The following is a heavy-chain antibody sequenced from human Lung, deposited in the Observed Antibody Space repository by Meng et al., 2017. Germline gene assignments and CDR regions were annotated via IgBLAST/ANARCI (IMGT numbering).Heavy chain of an antibody. CDR1: GGSTTSTSYY. J-gene: IGHJ4*02. Sequence: QLQLQESGPGLVKPSETLSLTCTVSGGSTTSTSYYWDWIRQSPAKGLEWIGTIGYSGTIVYNPSLSSRVTMTLDTSKNQFSLKLSSVTAPDTAVYYCARRVHDGSGHHYFDYWGQGTLVHRLL. D-gene: IGHD3-22*01. V-gene: IGHV4-39*01. CDR2: IGYSGTI. CDR3: ARRVHDGSGHHYFDY.